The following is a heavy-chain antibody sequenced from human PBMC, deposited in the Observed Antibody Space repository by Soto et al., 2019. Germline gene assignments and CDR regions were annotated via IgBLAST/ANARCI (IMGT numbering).Heavy chain of an antibody. V-gene: IGHV4-59*01. D-gene: IGHD3-3*01. CDR1: GDSINDYY. J-gene: IGHJ4*02. CDR2: LYYIGTT. Sequence: SETLSLTCTVSGDSINDYYWTWIRQPPGKGLEWIGYLYYIGTTNYNPSLKSRVTILLDTSKKQFSLRLNSVTAADTAMYYCARGRSGYPRYFDYWGQGTLVTVSS. CDR3: ARGRSGYPRYFDY.